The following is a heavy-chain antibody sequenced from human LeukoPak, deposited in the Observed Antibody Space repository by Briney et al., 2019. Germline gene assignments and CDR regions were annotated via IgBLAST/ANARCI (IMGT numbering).Heavy chain of an antibody. Sequence: PSETLSLTCAVCGGAFSGYYWSWLRQPPGKGLEWIGEINHSGSTNYNPSLKSRVTISVDTSKNQFSLKLSSVTAADTAVYYCARGSLWYDFWSGKGYYYYYMDVWGKGTTVTVSS. D-gene: IGHD3-3*01. CDR3: ARGSLWYDFWSGKGYYYYYMDV. CDR1: GGAFSGYY. V-gene: IGHV4-34*01. CDR2: INHSGST. J-gene: IGHJ6*03.